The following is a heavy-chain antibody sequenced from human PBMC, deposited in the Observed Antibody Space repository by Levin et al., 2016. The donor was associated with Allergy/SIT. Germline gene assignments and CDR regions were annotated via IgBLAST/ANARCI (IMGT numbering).Heavy chain of an antibody. D-gene: IGHD6-19*01. Sequence: WVRQAPGQGLEWMGGIIPIFGTANYAQKFQGRATITADESTSTAYMELSSLRSEDTAVYYCARVLPRSSGWYGSFYYGMDVWGQGTTVTVSS. CDR2: IIPIFGTA. CDR3: ARVLPRSSGWYGSFYYGMDV. J-gene: IGHJ6*02. V-gene: IGHV1-69*01.